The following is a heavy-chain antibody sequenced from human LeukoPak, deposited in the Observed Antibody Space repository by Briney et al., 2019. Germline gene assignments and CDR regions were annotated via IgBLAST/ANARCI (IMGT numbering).Heavy chain of an antibody. V-gene: IGHV1-69-2*01. CDR3: ATKLYINHSGSYCSEY. D-gene: IGHD1-26*01. CDR2: VDPEDGET. Sequence: GASVKVSCKVSGYTFTDYYMHWVQQAPGKGLEWMGLVDPEDGETIYAEKFQGRVTITADTSTDTAYMELSSLRSEDTAVYYCATKLYINHSGSYCSEYWGQGTLVTVSS. CDR1: GYTFTDYY. J-gene: IGHJ4*02.